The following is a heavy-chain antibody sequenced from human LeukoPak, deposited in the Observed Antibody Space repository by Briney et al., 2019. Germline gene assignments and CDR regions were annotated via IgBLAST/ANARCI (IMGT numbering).Heavy chain of an antibody. CDR3: ARITDGYNNRHNPLGY. D-gene: IGHD5-24*01. CDR2: ISAYNGNT. V-gene: IGHV1-18*01. CDR1: GYTFTSYG. J-gene: IGHJ4*02. Sequence: GASVKVSCKASGYTFTSYGISWVRQAPGQGLEWMGWISAYNGNTNYAQKLQGRVTMTTDTSTSTAYMELRSLRSDDTAVYYCARITDGYNNRHNPLGYWGQGTLVTVSS.